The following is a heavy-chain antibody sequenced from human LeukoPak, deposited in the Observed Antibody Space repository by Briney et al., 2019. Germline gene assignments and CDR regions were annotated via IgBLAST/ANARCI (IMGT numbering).Heavy chain of an antibody. V-gene: IGHV3-30*18. D-gene: IGHD5-24*01. Sequence: GGSLRLSCAASGFTFGSYGMNWVRQAPGKGLEWVAVISYDGRNKYYADSVKGRFTISRDNSKNTLYLQMNSLRAEDTAVYYCAKATPPRDGSNPDYWGQGTLVTVSS. CDR1: GFTFGSYG. CDR3: AKATPPRDGSNPDY. J-gene: IGHJ4*02. CDR2: ISYDGRNK.